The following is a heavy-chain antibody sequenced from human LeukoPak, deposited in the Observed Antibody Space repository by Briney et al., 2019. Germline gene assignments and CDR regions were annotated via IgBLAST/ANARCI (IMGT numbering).Heavy chain of an antibody. CDR1: GDSVSSNSAA. Sequence: SQTLSLTCAISGDSVSSNSAAWNWIMQSPSRGLEWLGRTYYRSKWYNDYAVSVKSRITINPDTSKNQFSLQLNSVTPEDTAVYYCAREYYGSGSYYNGARYFDYWGQGTLVTVSS. D-gene: IGHD3-10*01. CDR2: TYYRSKWYN. V-gene: IGHV6-1*01. CDR3: AREYYGSGSYYNGARYFDY. J-gene: IGHJ4*02.